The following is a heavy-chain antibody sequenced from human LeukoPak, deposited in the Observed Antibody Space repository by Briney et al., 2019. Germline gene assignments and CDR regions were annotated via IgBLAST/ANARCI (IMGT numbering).Heavy chain of an antibody. CDR1: GYTFTSYD. J-gene: IGHJ5*02. CDR3: ARVKLSLLRDNWFDP. CDR2: MNPNSGNT. D-gene: IGHD2-15*01. V-gene: IGHV1-8*01. Sequence: ASVKVSCKASGYTFTSYDIYWVRQATGQGLEWMGWMNPNSGNTGYAQKFQGRVTMTRDTSTSTVYMELSSLRSEDTAVYYCARVKLSLLRDNWFDPWGQGTLVTVSS.